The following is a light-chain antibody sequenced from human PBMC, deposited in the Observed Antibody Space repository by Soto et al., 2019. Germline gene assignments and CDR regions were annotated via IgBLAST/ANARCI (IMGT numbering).Light chain of an antibody. CDR3: WSYAGSXTYV. CDR2: EVS. CDR1: SSDVGSYTL. V-gene: IGLV2-23*02. J-gene: IGLJ1*01. Sequence: QSVLTQPASVSGSPGQSITISCTGSSSDVGSYTLVSWYQQHPGKVPKLMIYEVSKRPSGVSVRFSGSRSGNTASLTISGLQAEDEADYFCWSYAGSXTYVFGTGTKVTVL.